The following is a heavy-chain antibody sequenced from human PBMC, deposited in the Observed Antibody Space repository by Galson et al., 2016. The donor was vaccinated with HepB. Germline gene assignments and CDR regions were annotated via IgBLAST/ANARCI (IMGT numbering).Heavy chain of an antibody. V-gene: IGHV4-39*01. Sequence: GGSISSTIHYWGWIRQPPGRGLEWIGSIHSSGSTYYNPSLKSRVTISLDSSKNQFSLRLTSVTAADTAVYYCARQLAGGHSQYYNEMDVWGQGTTVTVSS. CDR1: GGSISSTIHY. J-gene: IGHJ6*02. D-gene: IGHD2/OR15-2a*01. CDR3: ARQLAGGHSQYYNEMDV. CDR2: IHSSGST.